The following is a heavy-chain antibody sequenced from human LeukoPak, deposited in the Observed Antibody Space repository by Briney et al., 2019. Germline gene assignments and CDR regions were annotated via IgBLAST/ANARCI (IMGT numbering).Heavy chain of an antibody. CDR1: GFTFGDYA. V-gene: IGHV3-49*04. CDR2: IRSKAYGGTT. J-gene: IGHJ4*02. D-gene: IGHD3-10*01. Sequence: PGGSLRLSCTASGFTFGDYAMSWVRQAPGKGLEWVGFIRSKAYGGTTEYAASVKGRFTISRDDSKSIAYLQMNSLNTEDTAVYYCTRSIHYYGSGSYPSSDYWGQGTLVTVSS. CDR3: TRSIHYYGSGSYPSSDY.